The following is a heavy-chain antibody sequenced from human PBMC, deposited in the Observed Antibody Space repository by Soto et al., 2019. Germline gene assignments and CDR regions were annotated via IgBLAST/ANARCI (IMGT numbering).Heavy chain of an antibody. D-gene: IGHD2-2*01. V-gene: IGHV4-59*08. J-gene: IGHJ6*03. CDR1: GGSITSYS. CDR3: ARVRTSLDLYYYYMDV. Sequence: PSETLSLTCTVSGGSITSYSLTWIRQPPGKAMEWIGYIYDYGSTYYNPSLESRVAFSVDTSKNQFSLKVSSVTAADTAMYYCARVRTSLDLYYYYMDVWGKGTMVTVSS. CDR2: IYDYGST.